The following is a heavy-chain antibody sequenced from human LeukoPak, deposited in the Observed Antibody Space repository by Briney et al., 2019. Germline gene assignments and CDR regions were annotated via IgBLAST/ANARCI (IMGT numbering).Heavy chain of an antibody. CDR2: IYTSGST. CDR3: ARDLDWFDP. J-gene: IGHJ5*02. V-gene: IGHV4-39*07. CDR1: GGSISSSSYY. Sequence: SETLSLTCTVSGGSISSSSYYWGWIRQPPGKGLEWIGRIYTSGSTNYNPSLKSRVTISVDTSKNQFSLKLSSVTAADTAVYYCARDLDWFDPWGQGTLVTVSS.